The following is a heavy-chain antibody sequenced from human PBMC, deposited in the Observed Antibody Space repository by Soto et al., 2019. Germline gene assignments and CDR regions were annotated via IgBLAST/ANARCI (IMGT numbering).Heavy chain of an antibody. CDR3: ARHYGDGYDYLDY. J-gene: IGHJ4*02. D-gene: IGHD5-12*01. Sequence: QVQLQESGPGLVKPSETLSLTCTVSGWSISSYYWSWIRQPPGKGLEWIGYIYYRANPNYNPSLKRRFTIPQDTSKNQFSLKLSSVTAADTAVYYCARHYGDGYDYLDYWGQGTLVTVSS. V-gene: IGHV4-59*08. CDR2: IYYRANP. CDR1: GWSISSYY.